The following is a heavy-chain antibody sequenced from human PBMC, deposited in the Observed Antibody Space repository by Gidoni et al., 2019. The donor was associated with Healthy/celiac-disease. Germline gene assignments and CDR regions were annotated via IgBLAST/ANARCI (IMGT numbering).Heavy chain of an antibody. J-gene: IGHJ2*01. V-gene: IGHV4-61*02. D-gene: IGHD6-13*01. CDR3: ARSGIAAAGTRPHWYFDL. CDR1: GGSISSGGYY. CDR2: IYTSGST. Sequence: QVQLQESGPGLVKPSQTLSLTCTVSGGSISSGGYYWSWIRQPAGKGLEWIGRIYTSGSTNYNPSLKSRVTMSVDTSKNQFSLKLSSVTAADTAVYYCARSGIAAAGTRPHWYFDLWGRGTLVTVSS.